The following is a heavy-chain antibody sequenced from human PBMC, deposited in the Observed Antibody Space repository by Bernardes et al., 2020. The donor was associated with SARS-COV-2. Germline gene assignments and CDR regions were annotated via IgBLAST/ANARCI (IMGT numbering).Heavy chain of an antibody. CDR3: ARWPVVAPDNDAFDV. Sequence: SEPLSLTCTVSGGSISSISYYWGWLLQPPGKGLEWIGFIHHSGITYYNPSLNSRVTISVDTSKSHFSLKLTSVTAADTAVYFCARWPVVAPDNDAFDVWGQGTMVTVSS. V-gene: IGHV4-39*02. CDR1: GGSISSISYY. D-gene: IGHD2-15*01. J-gene: IGHJ3*01. CDR2: IHHSGIT.